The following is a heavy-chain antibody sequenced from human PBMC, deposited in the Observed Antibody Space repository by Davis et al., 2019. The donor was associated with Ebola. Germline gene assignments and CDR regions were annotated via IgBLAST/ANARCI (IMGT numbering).Heavy chain of an antibody. CDR3: AKGGQKLRNNWFDP. V-gene: IGHV3-30-3*01. CDR1: GFTFSSYA. D-gene: IGHD4-17*01. Sequence: GGSLRLSCAASGFTFSSYAMHWVRQAPGKGLEWVAVISYDGSNKYYADSVKGRFTISRDNSKNTLYLQMNSLRAEDTALYYCAKGGQKLRNNWFDPWGQGTLVTVSS. J-gene: IGHJ5*02. CDR2: ISYDGSNK.